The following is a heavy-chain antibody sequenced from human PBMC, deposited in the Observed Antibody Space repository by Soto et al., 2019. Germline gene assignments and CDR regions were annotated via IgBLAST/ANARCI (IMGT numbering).Heavy chain of an antibody. CDR3: ARGAADTAMVDS. CDR1: GGSSRSYY. CDR2: IFYSGST. J-gene: IGHJ4*02. Sequence: PSETLSLTCTVSGGSSRSYYWTWIRQPPGKGLEWLGYIFYSGSTFYNPSLKSRVTISIHTSKSQFSLQLTSVTAADTAVYYCARGAADTAMVDSWGQGTLVTLSS. D-gene: IGHD5-18*01. V-gene: IGHV4-59*01.